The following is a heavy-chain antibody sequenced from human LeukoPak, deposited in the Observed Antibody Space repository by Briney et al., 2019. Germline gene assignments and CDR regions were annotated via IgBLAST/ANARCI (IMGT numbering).Heavy chain of an antibody. Sequence: GGSLRLSCAASGFTFSNAWMSWVRQAPGKGLERVGRIKSKTDGGTTDYAAPVKGRFTISRDDSKTTLYLQMNSLKTEDTAVYYCTTERYSSSWYVWFDPWGQGTLVTVSS. D-gene: IGHD6-13*01. J-gene: IGHJ5*02. CDR3: TTERYSSSWYVWFDP. CDR2: IKSKTDGGTT. CDR1: GFTFSNAW. V-gene: IGHV3-15*01.